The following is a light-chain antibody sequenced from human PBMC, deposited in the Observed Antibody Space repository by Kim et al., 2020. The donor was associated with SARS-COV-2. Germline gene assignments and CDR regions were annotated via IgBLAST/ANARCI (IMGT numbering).Light chain of an antibody. V-gene: IGKV1-27*01. Sequence: SADVGDRVTITCRASQGINNNLAWYQQKPGKVPQRLIYAASALQSGVPSRFSGSGSGTHFTLTISSLQPEDVATYYCQKYGSAPYTFGQGTKLEIK. CDR2: AAS. CDR1: QGINNN. CDR3: QKYGSAPYT. J-gene: IGKJ2*01.